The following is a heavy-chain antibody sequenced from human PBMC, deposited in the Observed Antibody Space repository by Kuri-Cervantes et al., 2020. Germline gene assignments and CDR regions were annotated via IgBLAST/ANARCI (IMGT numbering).Heavy chain of an antibody. Sequence: ASVKVSCKASGGTFSSYTISWVRQAPGQGLEWMGWISAYNGNTNYAQKLQGRVTMTTDTSTSTAYMELSRLRSDDTAVYYCARMGPLYYYDSSGLTQNYYFDYWGQGTLVTVSS. CDR1: GGTFSSYT. CDR3: ARMGPLYYYDSSGLTQNYYFDY. J-gene: IGHJ4*02. CDR2: ISAYNGNT. D-gene: IGHD3-22*01. V-gene: IGHV1-18*01.